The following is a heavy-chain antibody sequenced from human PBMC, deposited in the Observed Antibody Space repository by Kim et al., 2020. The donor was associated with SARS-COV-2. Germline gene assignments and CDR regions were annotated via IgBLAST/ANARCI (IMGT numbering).Heavy chain of an antibody. CDR1: GYTFTGYY. Sequence: ASVKVSCKASGYTFTGYYMHWVRQAPGQGLEWMGWINPNSGGTNYAQKFQGWVTMTRDTSISTAYMELSRLRSDDTAVYYCARSLSSMVRGVRLSLFDYWGQGTLVTVSS. CDR2: INPNSGGT. J-gene: IGHJ4*02. V-gene: IGHV1-2*04. D-gene: IGHD3-10*01. CDR3: ARSLSSMVRGVRLSLFDY.